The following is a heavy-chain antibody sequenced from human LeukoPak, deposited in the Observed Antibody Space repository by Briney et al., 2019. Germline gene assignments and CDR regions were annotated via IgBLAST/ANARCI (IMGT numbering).Heavy chain of an antibody. CDR3: ARNHIVTGTYFDS. V-gene: IGHV4-4*07. CDR1: GDSISPYS. J-gene: IGHJ4*02. D-gene: IGHD2-21*01. CDR2: IYASGYT. Sequence: SETLSLTCTVSGDSISPYSWSWDRQPAGKGLEWIGRIYASGYTDYDPSLRSRVTMSVDTSKNQFSLKLTSVTAADTSVFFCARNHIVTGTYFDSWGPGTLVTVSS.